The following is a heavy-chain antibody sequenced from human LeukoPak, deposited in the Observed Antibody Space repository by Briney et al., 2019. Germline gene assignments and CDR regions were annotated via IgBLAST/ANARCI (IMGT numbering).Heavy chain of an antibody. J-gene: IGHJ4*02. CDR2: ISSSSSTI. CDR3: ARDSYDSSGYYPH. D-gene: IGHD3-22*01. CDR1: GFTFSSYV. Sequence: PGGSLRLSCAASGFTFSSYVMSWVRQAPGKGLEWVSYISSSSSTIYYADSVRGRFTISRDNSKSTLSLQMNSLRAEDTAVYYCARDSYDSSGYYPHWGQGTLVTVSS. V-gene: IGHV3-48*01.